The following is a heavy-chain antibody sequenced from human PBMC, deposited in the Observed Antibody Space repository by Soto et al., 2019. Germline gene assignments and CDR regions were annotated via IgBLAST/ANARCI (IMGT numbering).Heavy chain of an antibody. CDR3: ASETHSSSWPNWFDP. V-gene: IGHV1-69*13. D-gene: IGHD6-13*01. J-gene: IGHJ5*02. CDR1: GGTFSSYA. CDR2: IIPIFGTA. Sequence: ASVKVSCNASGGTFSSYAISWVRQAPGQGLEWMGGIIPIFGTANYAQKFQGRVTITADESTSTAYMELSSLRSEDTAVYYCASETHSSSWPNWFDPWGEGTPVPVSS.